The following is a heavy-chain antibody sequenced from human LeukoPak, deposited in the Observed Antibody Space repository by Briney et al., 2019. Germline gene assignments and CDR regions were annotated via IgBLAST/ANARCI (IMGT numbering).Heavy chain of an antibody. CDR3: ARGPNTDYGRRYYYYMDV. D-gene: IGHD4-17*01. V-gene: IGHV3-7*01. CDR1: GFNFINTW. Sequence: GGSLRLSCAASGFNFINTWMHWVRQAPGKGLEWVANIKRDGTEKYYVGSVEGRFTISRDNAKNSLYLQMNSLRAEDTAVYYCARGPNTDYGRRYYYYMDVWGKGTTVTVSS. J-gene: IGHJ6*03. CDR2: IKRDGTEK.